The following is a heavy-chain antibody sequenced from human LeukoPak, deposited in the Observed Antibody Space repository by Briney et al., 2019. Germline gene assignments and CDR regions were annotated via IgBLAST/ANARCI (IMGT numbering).Heavy chain of an antibody. J-gene: IGHJ4*02. CDR3: AKSWMAVAGTYLDY. D-gene: IGHD6-19*01. CDR1: GFTFSSYA. CDR2: ISGSGGST. V-gene: IGHV3-23*01. Sequence: GGSLRLSCAASGFTFSSYAMSWVRQAPGKGLEWVSAISGSGGSTYYADSVKGRFTISRDNSKNTLYLLMNSLRAEDTAVYYCAKSWMAVAGTYLDYWGQGTLVTVSS.